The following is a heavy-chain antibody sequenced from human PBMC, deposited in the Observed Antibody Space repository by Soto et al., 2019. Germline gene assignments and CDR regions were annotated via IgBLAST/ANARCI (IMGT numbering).Heavy chain of an antibody. CDR2: ISWNSGSI. D-gene: IGHD6-13*01. Sequence: EVHLVESGGGVVQPGRSLRLSCEASGFSLDDYAMHWVRHVPGKGLEWVSGISWNSGSINYVDSVRGRFTISRDNVKNSLYLRVNNLRAEDTALYFCTKDPHSSPLVGYFDYWGRGVLVTVSS. J-gene: IGHJ4*02. V-gene: IGHV3-9*01. CDR1: GFSLDDYA. CDR3: TKDPHSSPLVGYFDY.